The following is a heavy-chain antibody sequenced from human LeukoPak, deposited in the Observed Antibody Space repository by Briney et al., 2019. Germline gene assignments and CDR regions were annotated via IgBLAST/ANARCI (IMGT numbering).Heavy chain of an antibody. CDR3: AKGPAAIRSPIPVGGDY. D-gene: IGHD2-2*01. V-gene: IGHV3-23*01. J-gene: IGHJ4*02. CDR2: ISGSGGST. CDR1: GFTFSSYA. Sequence: GGSLRLSCAASGFTFSSYAMSWVRQAPGKGLEWVSAISGSGGSTYYADSVKGRFTISRDNSKNTLYLQMNSLRAEDTAVYYRAKGPAAIRSPIPVGGDYWGQGTLVTVSS.